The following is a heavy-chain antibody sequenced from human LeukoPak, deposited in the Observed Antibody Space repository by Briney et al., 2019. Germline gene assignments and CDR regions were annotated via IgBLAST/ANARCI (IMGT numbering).Heavy chain of an antibody. J-gene: IGHJ4*02. CDR3: AASSSGWFRVDY. D-gene: IGHD6-19*01. Sequence: GGSLRLSCAASGFTVSSIYMSWVRQAPGEGLEWVSVIYTGGSTYYADSVKGRFTISRDNAKNSLYLQMNSLRAEDTAVYYCAASSSGWFRVDYWGQGTLVTVSS. CDR1: GFTVSSIY. CDR2: IYTGGST. V-gene: IGHV3-53*01.